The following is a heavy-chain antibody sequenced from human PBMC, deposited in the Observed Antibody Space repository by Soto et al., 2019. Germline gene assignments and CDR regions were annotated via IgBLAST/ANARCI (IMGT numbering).Heavy chain of an antibody. CDR3: ARESDIVLVPAAMGYYGMDV. CDR2: ISAYNGNT. Sequence: ASVKVSCKASGHTFTSYGISWVRQAPGQGLEWMGWISAYNGNTNYAQKLQGRVTMTTDTSTSTAYMELRSLRSDDTAVYYCARESDIVLVPAAMGYYGMDVWGQGTTVTV. V-gene: IGHV1-18*01. J-gene: IGHJ6*02. D-gene: IGHD2-2*01. CDR1: GHTFTSYG.